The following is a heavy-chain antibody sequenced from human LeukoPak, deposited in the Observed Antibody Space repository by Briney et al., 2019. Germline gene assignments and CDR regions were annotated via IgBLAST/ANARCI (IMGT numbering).Heavy chain of an antibody. CDR1: GGSISSSNW. V-gene: IGHV4-4*02. CDR2: IYHSGST. D-gene: IGHD6-13*01. Sequence: SETLSLTCAVSGGSISSSNWWSWVRQPPGKGLEWIGEIYHSGSTNYNPSLKSRVTISVDKSKNQFSLKLSSVTAADTAVYYCARDTAPIAAAGGDAFDIWGQGTMVTVSS. J-gene: IGHJ3*02. CDR3: ARDTAPIAAAGGDAFDI.